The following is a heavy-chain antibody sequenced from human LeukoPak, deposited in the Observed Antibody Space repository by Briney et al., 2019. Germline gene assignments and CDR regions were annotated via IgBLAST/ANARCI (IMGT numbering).Heavy chain of an antibody. CDR3: ARVGSPSTDWGSYSYGLDV. CDR1: GGTFSNYT. J-gene: IGHJ6*02. V-gene: IGHV1-69*02. Sequence: GASVKVSCKASGGTFSNYTISWVRQAPGQGLEWMGRIIPMIGIANYAQMFQGRVTITADKSTSTAYMELSSLRSEDTAVYYCARVGSPSTDWGSYSYGLDVWGQGTTVTVSS. CDR2: IIPMIGIA. D-gene: IGHD2-2*01.